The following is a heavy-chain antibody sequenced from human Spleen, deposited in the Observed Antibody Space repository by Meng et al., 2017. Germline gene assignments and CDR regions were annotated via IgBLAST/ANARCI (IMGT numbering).Heavy chain of an antibody. Sequence: GESLKISCATSGFTFRSYAMTWVRRAPGTGPEWVSTVTNSGSSTYYADSVKGRFTISRDNSKNTLFLQMSSLRADDTALYYCAKGTYYYDAQGYWGQGTLVTVSS. CDR2: VTNSGSST. V-gene: IGHV3-23*05. CDR1: GFTFRSYA. CDR3: AKGTYYYDAQGY. J-gene: IGHJ4*02. D-gene: IGHD3-22*01.